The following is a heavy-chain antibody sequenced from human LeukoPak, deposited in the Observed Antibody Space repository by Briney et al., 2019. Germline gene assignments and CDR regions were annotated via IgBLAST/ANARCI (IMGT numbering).Heavy chain of an antibody. J-gene: IGHJ5*01. D-gene: IGHD5-18*01. V-gene: IGHV3-23*01. Sequence: PGGSLRLSCAASGFTFTNYAMYWVRQAPGKGLEWVSIISESGTNKYYADSVRGRFSISRDNSKNTLHLQMNSLIAEDTAVYFCTRAGYSSGFDSWGQGTLVTVSS. CDR3: TRAGYSSGFDS. CDR1: GFTFTNYA. CDR2: ISESGTNK.